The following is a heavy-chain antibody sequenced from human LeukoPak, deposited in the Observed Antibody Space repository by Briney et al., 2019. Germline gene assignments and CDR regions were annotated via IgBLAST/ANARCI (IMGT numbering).Heavy chain of an antibody. J-gene: IGHJ4*02. V-gene: IGHV4-34*01. CDR2: INHSGST. CDR1: GGSFSGYY. D-gene: IGHD3-10*01. CDR3: ARGGGMVRGAADY. Sequence: SETLSLTCAVYGGSFSGYYWSWIRQPPGKGLEWIGEINHSGSTNYNPSLKSRVTISVDTSKNQHSLKLSSVTASDTAVYYCARGGGMVRGAADYWGQGTLVTVSS.